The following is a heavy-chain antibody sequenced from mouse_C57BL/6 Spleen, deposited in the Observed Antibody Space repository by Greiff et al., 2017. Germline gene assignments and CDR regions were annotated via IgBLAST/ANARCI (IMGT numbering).Heavy chain of an antibody. CDR1: GYTFTSYW. Sequence: QVQLQQPGAELVMPGASVKLSCKASGYTFTSYWMHWVKQRPGQGLEWIGEIDPSDSYTNYNQKFKGKSTLTVDKSSSTAYMQLSSLTSEDSAVYSCARRDYFDCGGQGTTLTVYS. CDR3: ARRDYFDC. V-gene: IGHV1-69*01. CDR2: IDPSDSYT. J-gene: IGHJ2*01.